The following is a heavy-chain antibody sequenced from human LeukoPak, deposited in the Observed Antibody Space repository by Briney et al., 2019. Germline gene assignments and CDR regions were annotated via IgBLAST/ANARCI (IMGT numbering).Heavy chain of an antibody. J-gene: IGHJ4*02. CDR1: GFTFSNYD. V-gene: IGHV3-23*01. CDR2: ISGSGGST. Sequence: PGGALRLSCAASGFTFSNYDMSWVRQAPGKGLEWVSAISGSGGSTYYADSVKGRFTISRDNSKNTLYLQMNSLRAEDTAVYYCAKHGGKTYFDYWGQGTLVTVSS. CDR3: AKHGGKTYFDY.